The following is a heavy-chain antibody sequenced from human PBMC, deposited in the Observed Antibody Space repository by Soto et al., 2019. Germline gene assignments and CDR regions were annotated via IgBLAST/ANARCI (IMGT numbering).Heavy chain of an antibody. CDR2: ISGSGDST. Sequence: PGGSLRLSCAASGSTFSSYAMSWVRQAPGKGLEWVSVISGSGDSTYYADSVKGRFTISRDNSKNTLYVKMNSLRAEDTAVYYCARELGYCSGGSCYMDGAFDFWGQGTMVTVSS. V-gene: IGHV3-23*01. D-gene: IGHD2-15*01. J-gene: IGHJ3*01. CDR3: ARELGYCSGGSCYMDGAFDF. CDR1: GSTFSSYA.